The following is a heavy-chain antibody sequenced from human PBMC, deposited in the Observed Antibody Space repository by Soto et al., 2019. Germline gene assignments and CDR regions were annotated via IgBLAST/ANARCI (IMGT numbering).Heavy chain of an antibody. CDR2: TYYRSKWYN. J-gene: IGHJ4*02. CDR3: ARYGGDRLVRRGFDY. Sequence: SQTLSLTCAISGDSVSSNSAAWNWIRQSPSRGLEWLGRTYYRSKWYNDYAVSVKSRITINPDTSKNQFSLQLNSVTPEDTAVYYCARYGGDRLVRRGFDYSGQRTLVIVSA. D-gene: IGHD6-6*01. V-gene: IGHV6-1*01. CDR1: GDSVSSNSAA.